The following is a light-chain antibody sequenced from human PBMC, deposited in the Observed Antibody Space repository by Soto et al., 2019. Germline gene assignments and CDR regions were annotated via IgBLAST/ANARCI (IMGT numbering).Light chain of an antibody. V-gene: IGKV3-15*01. CDR1: QSVSSN. J-gene: IGKJ1*01. Sequence: VMTHAPATLSVSPGERATLSCRASQSVSSNLAWYQQKPGQAPRLLIYGASTRATGIPARFSGSGSGTEFTLTISSLQSEDSAVYSCHQYNNWPPTWTFGQGTKV. CDR3: HQYNNWPPTWT. CDR2: GAS.